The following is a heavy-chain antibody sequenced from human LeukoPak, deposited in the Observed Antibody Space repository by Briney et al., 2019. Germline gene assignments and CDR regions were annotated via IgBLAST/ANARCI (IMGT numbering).Heavy chain of an antibody. CDR3: ARVPFVVVGVTGNWFDP. CDR2: INTNTGNP. Sequence: ASVKVSCKASGYTFSNYAMNWVRQAPGQGLEWMGWINTNTGNPTYAQGLTGRFVFSLDTFVSTAYLQISSLKADDTAVYYCARVPFVVVGVTGNWFDPWGQGTLVTVSS. D-gene: IGHD2-2*01. J-gene: IGHJ5*02. CDR1: GYTFSNYA. V-gene: IGHV7-4-1*02.